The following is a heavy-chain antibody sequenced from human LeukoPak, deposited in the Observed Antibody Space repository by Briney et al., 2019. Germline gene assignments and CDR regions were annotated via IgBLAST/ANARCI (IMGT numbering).Heavy chain of an antibody. CDR1: GYTFTGYY. V-gene: IGHV1-2*02. J-gene: IGHJ4*02. CDR3: ARDRGRITMVRGVMPYFDY. D-gene: IGHD3-10*01. Sequence: GASVKVSCKASGYTFTGYYMHWVRQAPGQGLEWMGWINPNSGGTNYAQKFQGRVTMTRDTSISTAYMELSRLRSDDTAVYYCARDRGRITMVRGVMPYFDYWGQGTLVTVSS. CDR2: INPNSGGT.